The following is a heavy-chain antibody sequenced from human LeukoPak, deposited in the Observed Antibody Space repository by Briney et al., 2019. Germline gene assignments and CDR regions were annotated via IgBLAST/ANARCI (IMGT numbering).Heavy chain of an antibody. CDR1: GFTPSSYW. CDR2: INSDGGST. V-gene: IGHV3-74*01. J-gene: IGHJ3*02. D-gene: IGHD2-8*01. CDR3: ASINGHAFDI. Sequence: GGSLRLSCAASGFTPSSYWMHWVRQAPGKGLVWVSGINSDGGSTRYADSVKGRFIITRDNAKNMLYLQMNSLRAEDTAVYYCASINGHAFDIWGQGTRVTVSS.